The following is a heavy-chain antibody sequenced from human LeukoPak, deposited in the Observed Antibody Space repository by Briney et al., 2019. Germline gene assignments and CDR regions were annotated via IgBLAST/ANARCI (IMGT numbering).Heavy chain of an antibody. Sequence: PSETLSLTCTVSGGSISDYYGSWIRQPAGKGLEYLGRIYSSGSTDYNPSLKSRVTMSVDTSKNQISLKVKSVTAADTAVYYCARITATAMVNAFDYWGQGMLVTVSS. CDR3: ARITATAMVNAFDY. D-gene: IGHD5-18*01. CDR1: GGSISDYY. V-gene: IGHV4-4*07. J-gene: IGHJ4*02. CDR2: IYSSGST.